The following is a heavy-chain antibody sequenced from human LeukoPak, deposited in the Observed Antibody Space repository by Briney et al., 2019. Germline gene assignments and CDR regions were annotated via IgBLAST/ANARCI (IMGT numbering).Heavy chain of an antibody. V-gene: IGHV1-2*02. CDR1: GYTFTGYY. J-gene: IGHJ6*03. D-gene: IGHD5-12*01. CDR3: AREKSGYGGNDWASSNYNMDA. Sequence: ASVKVSCKASGYTFTGYYMHWVRQAPGQGLEWMGWINSNSGGTNYAQKFQGRVTMTRDTSISTAYMELSRLSADDTAVYDWAREKSGYGGNDWASSNYNMDAWGKGATVTVSS. CDR2: INSNSGGT.